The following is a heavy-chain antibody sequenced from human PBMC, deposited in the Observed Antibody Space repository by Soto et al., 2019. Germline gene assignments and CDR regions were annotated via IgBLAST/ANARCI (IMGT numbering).Heavy chain of an antibody. CDR2: MSGAGDTT. Sequence: EVQLLESGGGLVQPGGSLRLSCAASGFTFSSYAMSWVRQSPGQGLEWVSAMSGAGDTTYYADAVKGRFTSSRDNSMNTLDLQMNSLAVEDTAIYDCAKDQIKYESKPLEAWGQGTLVLVSA. CDR3: AKDQIKYESKPLEA. D-gene: IGHD3-22*01. CDR1: GFTFSSYA. J-gene: IGHJ5*02. V-gene: IGHV3-23*01.